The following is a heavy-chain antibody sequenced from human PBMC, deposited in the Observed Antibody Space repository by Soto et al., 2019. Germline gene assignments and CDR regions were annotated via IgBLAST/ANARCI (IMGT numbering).Heavy chain of an antibody. CDR1: GDSFNDYY. CDR3: ARESGGATATLDYYYFYMDV. D-gene: IGHD5-12*01. V-gene: IGHV1-2*04. J-gene: IGHJ6*03. CDR2: INPNGGVT. Sequence: QVQLVQSGAEVRKPGASVTVSCRSSGDSFNDYYIHWVRQAPGQGFEWMGWINPNGGVTKYAQKFQGWVSMSRATCIRTVYMQLSRLTSAYTAVYSCARESGGATATLDYYYFYMDVWGTGTTGTVSS.